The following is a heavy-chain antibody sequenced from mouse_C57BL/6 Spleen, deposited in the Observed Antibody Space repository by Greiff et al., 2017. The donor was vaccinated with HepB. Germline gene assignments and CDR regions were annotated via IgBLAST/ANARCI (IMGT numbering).Heavy chain of an antibody. Sequence: QIQLQQSGAELVKPGASVKISCKASGYAFSSYWMNWVKQRPGKGLEWIGQIYPGDGDTNYNGKFKGKATLTADKSSSTAYMQLSSLTSEDSAVYFCARRAYGSSYEAMDYWGQGTSVTVSS. D-gene: IGHD1-1*01. CDR2: IYPGDGDT. V-gene: IGHV1-80*01. CDR1: GYAFSSYW. J-gene: IGHJ4*01. CDR3: ARRAYGSSYEAMDY.